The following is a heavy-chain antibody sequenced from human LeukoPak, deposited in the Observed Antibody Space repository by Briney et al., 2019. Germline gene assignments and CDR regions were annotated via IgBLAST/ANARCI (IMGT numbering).Heavy chain of an antibody. D-gene: IGHD6-6*01. CDR2: ISSSSSTI. Sequence: PGGSLRLSCAASGFTVSSNYMNWVRQAPGKGLEWVSYISSSSSTIYYADSVKGRFTISRDNAKNSLYLQMNSLRDEDTAVYYCAREYSSSSGSVSDYWGQGTLVTVSS. CDR3: AREYSSSSGSVSDY. V-gene: IGHV3-48*02. J-gene: IGHJ4*02. CDR1: GFTVSSNY.